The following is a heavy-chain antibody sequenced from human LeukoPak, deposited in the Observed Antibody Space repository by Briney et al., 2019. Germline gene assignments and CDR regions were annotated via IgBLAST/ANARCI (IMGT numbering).Heavy chain of an antibody. J-gene: IGHJ2*01. Sequence: GESLKISCKGSGYTFTTYWIGWVRQMPGKGLEWMGIIYPGDSDPRYSPSFQGQVTISADKSISTAYLQWSSLKASDTAMYYCARRVAVAGHLHWYFDLWGRGTLVTVSS. CDR2: IYPGDSDP. CDR3: ARRVAVAGHLHWYFDL. D-gene: IGHD6-19*01. V-gene: IGHV5-51*01. CDR1: GYTFTTYW.